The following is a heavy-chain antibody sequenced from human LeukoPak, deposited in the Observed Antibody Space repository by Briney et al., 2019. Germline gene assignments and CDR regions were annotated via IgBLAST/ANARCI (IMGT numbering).Heavy chain of an antibody. CDR1: GGSLSKGVYY. J-gene: IGHJ4*02. Sequence: PSETLSLTCTVSGGSLSKGVYYWRSNRQPPGTGLEWIGNIYYRGSTYYSPSLTSRVTISVDTPKSQFSLNLSSVTAAGTRVYYCARDLYSSFDYWGGGTLVTDSP. V-gene: IGHV4-30-4*01. CDR2: IYYRGST. CDR3: ARDLYSSFDY. D-gene: IGHD6-13*01.